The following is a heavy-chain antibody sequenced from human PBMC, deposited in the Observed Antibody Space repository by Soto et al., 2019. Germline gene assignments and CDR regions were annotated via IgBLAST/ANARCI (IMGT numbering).Heavy chain of an antibody. CDR2: IYPGDSDI. J-gene: IGHJ4*02. CDR1: GYSFTTYW. Sequence: PGESLKISCKGSGYSFTTYWIGWVRQMPGKGLEWMGVIYPGDSDIRFSPSFQGQVTISADMSLSPAYLQWSSLRVSDTAMYYCARQASRYDTNSFGYWGQGTLVTVSS. CDR3: ARQASRYDTNSFGY. V-gene: IGHV5-51*01. D-gene: IGHD3-22*01.